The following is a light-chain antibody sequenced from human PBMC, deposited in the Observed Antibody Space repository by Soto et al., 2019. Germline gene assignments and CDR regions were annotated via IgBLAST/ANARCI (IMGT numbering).Light chain of an antibody. J-gene: IGLJ2*01. CDR1: SRHSSYA. V-gene: IGLV4-69*01. CDR3: QTWGTGILV. CDR2: LNSDGRH. Sequence: QLVLTQSPSASASLGASVKLTCTLSSRHSSYAIAWHQQQPEKGPRYLMKLNSDGRHTKGDGIPDSFSGSSSGTERYLTISSLQSEDEADYYCQTWGTGILVFGGGTKVTVL.